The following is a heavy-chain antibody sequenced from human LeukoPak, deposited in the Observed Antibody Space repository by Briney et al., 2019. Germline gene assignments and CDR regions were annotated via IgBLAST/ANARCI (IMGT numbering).Heavy chain of an antibody. CDR3: AKDLAAGNYYYYMDV. Sequence: GGSLRLSCAASGFTFSSYGMHWVRQAPGKGLEWVAVIWYDGSNKYYADSVKGRFTISRDNSKNTLYLQMNSLRAEDTAVYYCAKDLAAGNYYYYMDVWGKGTTVLVSS. D-gene: IGHD3-10*01. V-gene: IGHV3-33*06. CDR2: IWYDGSNK. J-gene: IGHJ6*03. CDR1: GFTFSSYG.